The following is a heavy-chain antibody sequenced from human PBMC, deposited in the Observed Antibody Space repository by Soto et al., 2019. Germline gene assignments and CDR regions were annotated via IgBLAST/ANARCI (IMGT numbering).Heavy chain of an antibody. CDR3: AKSTGGTANGMDV. Sequence: EVQLVESGGGLVQPGRSLRLSCAASGFMFDNYAMHCVRQAPGKGLEWVSGISWNSGTIGYADSVKGRFTISRDNAKNSLYLQMNSLRAEDTALYYCAKSTGGTANGMDVWGQGTTVTVSS. J-gene: IGHJ6*02. V-gene: IGHV3-9*01. D-gene: IGHD2-8*02. CDR1: GFMFDNYA. CDR2: ISWNSGTI.